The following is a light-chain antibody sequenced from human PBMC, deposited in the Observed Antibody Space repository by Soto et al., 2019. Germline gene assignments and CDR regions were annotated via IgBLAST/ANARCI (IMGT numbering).Light chain of an antibody. V-gene: IGKV3-20*01. J-gene: IGKJ2*02. CDR2: GAS. CDR3: QQYGSSPRT. Sequence: EIVLTQSPGPLSLSPGERATLSCRASQSVSTSSLAWYQQKPGQAPRLLIYGASSRATGIPDRFSGSGSGTDFTLTISRLEPEDFAVYYCQQYGSSPRTFGQGTKLEIK. CDR1: QSVSTSS.